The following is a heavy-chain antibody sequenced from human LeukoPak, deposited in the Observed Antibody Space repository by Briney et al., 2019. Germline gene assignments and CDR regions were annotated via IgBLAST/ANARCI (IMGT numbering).Heavy chain of an antibody. Sequence: PGGSLRLSCVASGFTFSTYSMNWVRQAPGKGLEWVSYISGSSTIYYADSVKGRFTISRDNAKNSLYLQMNSLRAEDTAVYYCARGYCSGGSCYSGSSTLNWFDPWGQGTLVTVSS. D-gene: IGHD2-15*01. CDR3: ARGYCSGGSCYSGSSTLNWFDP. CDR1: GFTFSTYS. J-gene: IGHJ5*02. CDR2: ISGSSTI. V-gene: IGHV3-48*04.